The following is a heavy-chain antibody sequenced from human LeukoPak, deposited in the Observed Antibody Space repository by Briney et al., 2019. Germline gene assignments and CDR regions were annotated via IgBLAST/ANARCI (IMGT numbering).Heavy chain of an antibody. CDR1: GGSISSSSYY. CDR2: IYYSGST. V-gene: IGHV4-39*07. D-gene: IGHD2-21*02. CDR3: ARGGYCGDDCFFYS. Sequence: PSETLSLTCTVSGGSISSSSYYWGWIRQPPGKGLEWIGSIYYSGSTYYNPSPKSRVTISVDTSKNQFSLKLTSVTAADTAVYYCARGGYCGDDCFFYSWGQGTLVTVSS. J-gene: IGHJ4*02.